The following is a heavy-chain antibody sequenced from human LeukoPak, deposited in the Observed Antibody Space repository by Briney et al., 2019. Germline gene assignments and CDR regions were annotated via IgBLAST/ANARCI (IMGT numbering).Heavy chain of an antibody. D-gene: IGHD1/OR15-1a*01. Sequence: SETLSLTCTDPGGSIISYYWSWIRQPPGEGLEWIGYIYYSGSTNYNPSPKCRATISAATSKNQFSLKLNSVTAADTTWHYFARDNNNKGYYYYYYYLDVWGKGTTVTVSS. CDR1: GGSIISYY. V-gene: IGHV4-59*01. CDR3: ARDNNNKGYYYYYYYLDV. J-gene: IGHJ6*03. CDR2: IYYSGST.